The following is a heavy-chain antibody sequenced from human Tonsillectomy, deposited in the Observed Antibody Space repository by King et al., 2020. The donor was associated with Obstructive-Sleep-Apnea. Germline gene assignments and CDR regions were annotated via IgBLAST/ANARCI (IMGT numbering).Heavy chain of an antibody. CDR2: IYYSGST. CDR3: ARHANRWVRGNNWFDP. V-gene: IGHV4-59*08. CDR1: GGSISSYY. D-gene: IGHD3-16*01. Sequence: LQLQESGPGLVKPSETLSLTCTVSGGSISSYYWSWIRQPPGKGLEWIGYIYYSGSTNYNPSLKSRVTISVDTSKNQFSLKLSSVTAADTAVYYCARHANRWVRGNNWFDPWGQGTLVTVSS. J-gene: IGHJ5*02.